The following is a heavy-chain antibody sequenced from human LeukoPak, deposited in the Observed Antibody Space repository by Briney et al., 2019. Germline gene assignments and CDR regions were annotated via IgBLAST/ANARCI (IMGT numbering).Heavy chain of an antibody. J-gene: IGHJ4*02. CDR2: ISGSGGST. V-gene: IGHV3-23*01. CDR1: GFTFSSYA. Sequence: GGSLRLSCAASGFTFSSYAMSWVRQAPGKGLEWVSAISGSGGSTYYADSVKGRFTISRDNSKNTLYLQMNSLRAEDTAVYYCAKVHFFDMYSSGWSPDYWGQGTLVTVSS. CDR3: AKVHFFDMYSSGWSPDY. D-gene: IGHD6-19*01.